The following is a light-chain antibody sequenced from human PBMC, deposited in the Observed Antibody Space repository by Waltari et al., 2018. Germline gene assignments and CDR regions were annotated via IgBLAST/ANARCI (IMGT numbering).Light chain of an antibody. CDR1: QNIDKY. J-gene: IGKJ1*01. CDR2: AGS. CDR3: QQSYRSPWT. Sequence: DIQMTQSPSSLSASVGDTVTITCRASQNIDKYLNWYHQKSGNAPKLLIFAGSPLQTGVPLRFSGSGSGTDFTLTISDLQPEDFATYFCQQSYRSPWTFGLGTQVDIK. V-gene: IGKV1-39*01.